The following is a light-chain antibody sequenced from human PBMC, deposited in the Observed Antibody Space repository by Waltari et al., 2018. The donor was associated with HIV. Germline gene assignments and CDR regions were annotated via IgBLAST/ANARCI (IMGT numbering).Light chain of an antibody. CDR2: KDS. V-gene: IGLV3-25*03. CDR3: QSADSSGPYRV. CDR1: ALQKQY. J-gene: IGLJ3*02. Sequence: SYELTQPPSVSVSPGQTARTTCSGDALQKQYPYWYQQKPGQAPVVVIYKDSERPSGIPERFSGSSSGTTVTLTISGVQAEDEADYYCQSADSSGPYRVFGGGTKLTVL.